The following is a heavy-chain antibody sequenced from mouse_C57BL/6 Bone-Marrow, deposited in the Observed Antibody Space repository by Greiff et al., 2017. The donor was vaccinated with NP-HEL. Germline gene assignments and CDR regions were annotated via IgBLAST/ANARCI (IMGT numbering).Heavy chain of an antibody. CDR3: AITTVVNWYFDV. Sequence: QVQLQQSGAELVRPGTSVKMSCKASGYTFTHYWIGWAKQRPGHGLEWIGDIYPGGGYTNYNEKFKGKATLTADNSSSTAYMQFSSLTSEDSAIYYCAITTVVNWYFDVWGTGTTVTVSS. CDR2: IYPGGGYT. D-gene: IGHD1-1*01. V-gene: IGHV1-63*01. J-gene: IGHJ1*03. CDR1: GYTFTHYW.